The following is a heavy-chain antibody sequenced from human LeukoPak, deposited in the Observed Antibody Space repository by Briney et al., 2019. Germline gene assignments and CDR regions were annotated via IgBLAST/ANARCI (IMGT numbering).Heavy chain of an antibody. CDR3: ARNASDSGTSYFDY. D-gene: IGHD1-26*01. V-gene: IGHV4-39*01. CDR1: GGSISSSTYY. CDR2: IYYSGST. Sequence: PSETLSLTCTVSGGSISSSTYYWGWIRQPPGKGLEWIGSIYYSGSTSYNPSLKSRVTISVDTSKNQFSLKLDSVTAADTAVYYCARNASDSGTSYFDYWGQGPLVTVSS. J-gene: IGHJ4*02.